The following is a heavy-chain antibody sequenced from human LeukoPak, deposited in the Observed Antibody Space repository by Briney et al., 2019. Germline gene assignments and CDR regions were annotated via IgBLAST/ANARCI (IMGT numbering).Heavy chain of an antibody. CDR3: AKDRGDYYDSSGYYYFDY. J-gene: IGHJ4*02. Sequence: GGSLRLSCAASGFTFSSYGMSWVRQAPGKGLEWVSAISGSGGSTYYADSVKGRFTISRDNSKNTLYLQMNSLRAEDTAVYYCAKDRGDYYDSSGYYYFDYWGQGTLVTVSS. V-gene: IGHV3-23*01. D-gene: IGHD3-22*01. CDR1: GFTFSSYG. CDR2: ISGSGGST.